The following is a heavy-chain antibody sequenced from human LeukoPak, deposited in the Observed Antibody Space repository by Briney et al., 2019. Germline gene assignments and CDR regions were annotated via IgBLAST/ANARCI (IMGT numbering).Heavy chain of an antibody. CDR2: IYYSGST. J-gene: IGHJ5*02. D-gene: IGHD2-2*02. CDR3: ARGALGYCSSTSCYMRWFDP. V-gene: IGHV4-59*01. CDR1: GGSISSYY. Sequence: PSETLSLTCTVSGGSISSYYWSWIRQPPGKGLEWIGYIYYSGSTNYNPSLKSRVTISVDTSKNQFSLKLSSVTAADTAVYYCARGALGYCSSTSCYMRWFDPWGQGTLVTVSS.